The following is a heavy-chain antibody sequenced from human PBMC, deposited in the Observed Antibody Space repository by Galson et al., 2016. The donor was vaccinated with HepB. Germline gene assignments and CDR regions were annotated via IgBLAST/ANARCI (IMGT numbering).Heavy chain of an antibody. J-gene: IGHJ4*02. V-gene: IGHV3-43*01. CDR1: GLTFKDAW. Sequence: SLRLSCAVSGLTFKDAWMSWVRQAPGKGLEWVSLITWYGGDTYYADSVKGRFTISRDNSKNSLYLQMNSLRTEDTALYYCAKDNPLSPGASDYWGQGTLVTVSS. D-gene: IGHD3-10*01. CDR2: ITWYGGDT. CDR3: AKDNPLSPGASDY.